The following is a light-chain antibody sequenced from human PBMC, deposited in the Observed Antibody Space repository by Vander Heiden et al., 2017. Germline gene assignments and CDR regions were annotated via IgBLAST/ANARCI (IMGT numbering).Light chain of an antibody. CDR2: AAS. Sequence: AIRITQSPSSLSASTGDRVTITCRASQGISSYLAWYQQKPGKAPKLLIYAASTLQSGVPSRFSGSGSGTDFTLTISCLQSEDFATYYRQQYYSYPLTFGGGTKVEIE. CDR3: QQYYSYPLT. CDR1: QGISSY. J-gene: IGKJ4*01. V-gene: IGKV1-8*01.